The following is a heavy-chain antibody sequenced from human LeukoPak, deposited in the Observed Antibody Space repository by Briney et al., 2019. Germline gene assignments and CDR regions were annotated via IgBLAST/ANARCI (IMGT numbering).Heavy chain of an antibody. CDR1: GFTVSSYG. D-gene: IGHD6-6*01. CDR3: ASEYRRSSRYFDY. J-gene: IGHJ4*02. V-gene: IGHV3-33*01. CDR2: IWYDLSNK. Sequence: GRSLRLSCAPSGFTVSSYGMHWVRQAPGKGLEWVAVIWYDLSNKYYADSVKGRFTISRDNSKNTIYLQMNSLRADDTAVYYCASEYRRSSRYFDYWGQGRMVAVSS.